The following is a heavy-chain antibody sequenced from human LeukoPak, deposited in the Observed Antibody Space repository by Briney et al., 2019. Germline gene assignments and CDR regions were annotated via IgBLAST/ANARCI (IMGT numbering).Heavy chain of an antibody. CDR1: GYTFTSYG. J-gene: IGHJ4*02. CDR2: ISAYSGNT. V-gene: IGHV1-18*04. Sequence: GASVKVSCKASGYTFTSYGISWVRQAPGQGLEWMGWISAYSGNTNYAQKLQGRVTMTTDTSTSTAYMELRSLRSDDTAVYYCARSPKRYSSGWYSDYWGQGTLVTVSS. D-gene: IGHD6-19*01. CDR3: ARSPKRYSSGWYSDY.